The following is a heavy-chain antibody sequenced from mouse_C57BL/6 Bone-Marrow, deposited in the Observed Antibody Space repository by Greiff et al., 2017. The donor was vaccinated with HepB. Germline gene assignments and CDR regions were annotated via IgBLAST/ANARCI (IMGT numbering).Heavy chain of an antibody. CDR3: VVLRNYAMDY. Sequence: VQLQESGAELARPGASVKLSCKASGYTFTSYGISWVKQRTGQGLEWIGEIYPRSGNTYYNEKFKGKATLTADKSSSTAYMELRSLTSEDSAVYFCVVLRNYAMDYWGQGTSVTVSS. V-gene: IGHV1-81*01. D-gene: IGHD1-1*01. J-gene: IGHJ4*01. CDR2: IYPRSGNT. CDR1: GYTFTSYG.